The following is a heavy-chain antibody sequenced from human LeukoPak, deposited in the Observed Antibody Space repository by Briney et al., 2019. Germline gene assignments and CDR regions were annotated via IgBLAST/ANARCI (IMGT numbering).Heavy chain of an antibody. V-gene: IGHV3-30*18. D-gene: IGHD5-12*01. CDR3: AKDGIDSGYDMDY. Sequence: GGSLRLSCAASGFTFSSYGMPWVRQAPGKGLEWVAVIPYDGSNKYYADSVKGRFTISRDNSKNTLYLQMNSLRAEDTAVYYCAKDGIDSGYDMDYWGQGTLVTVSS. CDR2: IPYDGSNK. J-gene: IGHJ4*02. CDR1: GFTFSSYG.